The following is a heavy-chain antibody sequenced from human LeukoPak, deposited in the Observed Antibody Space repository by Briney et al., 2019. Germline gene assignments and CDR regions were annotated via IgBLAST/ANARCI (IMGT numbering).Heavy chain of an antibody. V-gene: IGHV3-23*01. CDR2: ISGSGGST. D-gene: IGHD6-6*01. Sequence: GRSLRLSCAASGFTFSSYAMSWVRQAPGKGLEWVSAISGSGGSTYYADSVKGRFTISRDNSKNTLYLQMNSLRAEDTAVYYCAKAGYSSSSGDYWGQGTLVTVSS. CDR1: GFTFSSYA. CDR3: AKAGYSSSSGDY. J-gene: IGHJ4*02.